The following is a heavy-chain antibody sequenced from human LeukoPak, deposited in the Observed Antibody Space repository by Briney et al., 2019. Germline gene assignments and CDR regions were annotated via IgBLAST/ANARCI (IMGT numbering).Heavy chain of an antibody. CDR1: GGTFSSYA. D-gene: IGHD4-11*01. J-gene: IGHJ5*02. Sequence: GASVKVSCTASGGTFSSYAISWVRQAPGQGLEWMGGIIPIFGTANYAQKFQGRVTITADESTSTAYMELSSLRSEDTAVYYCARDLREGNYGPLGKFDPWGQGTLVTVSS. CDR2: IIPIFGTA. V-gene: IGHV1-69*13. CDR3: ARDLREGNYGPLGKFDP.